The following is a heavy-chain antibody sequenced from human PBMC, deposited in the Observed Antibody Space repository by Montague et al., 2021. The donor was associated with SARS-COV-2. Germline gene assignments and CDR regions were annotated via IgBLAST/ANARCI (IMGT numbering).Heavy chain of an antibody. CDR2: VYYSGNT. J-gene: IGHJ4*02. D-gene: IGHD5-18*01. V-gene: IGHV4-39*01. Sequence: SETLSLTCTVTGGPISGSSDYWGWIRQPPGRGLEWIGSVYYSGNTYYNPSLKSRLTISVDTSKNQFSLKLNSVTAADTALYYCARREYSYGWGDWGQGTLVTVSS. CDR3: ARREYSYGWGD. CDR1: GGPISGSSDY.